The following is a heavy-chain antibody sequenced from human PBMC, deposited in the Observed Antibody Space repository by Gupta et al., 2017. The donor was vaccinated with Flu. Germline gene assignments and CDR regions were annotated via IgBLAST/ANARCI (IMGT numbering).Heavy chain of an antibody. Sequence: ISWVRQAPGKGLEWVSAISGSGDRTYYADAVKGRFTISRDNSKNTLYLEMNSLRAEDTAVYYCARDFNVHVTGGNSPLDVWGQGTTVTVSS. D-gene: IGHD2-8*02. J-gene: IGHJ6*02. CDR2: ISGSGDRT. CDR3: ARDFNVHVTGGNSPLDV. V-gene: IGHV3-23*01.